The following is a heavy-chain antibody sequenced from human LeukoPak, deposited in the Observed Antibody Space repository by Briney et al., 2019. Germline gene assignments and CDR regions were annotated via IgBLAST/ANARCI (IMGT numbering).Heavy chain of an antibody. V-gene: IGHV3-53*01. Sequence: GGSLRLSCAASGFIVSNKYMSWVRQAPGKGLEWVSVIYSGTNTYYADSVQGRFTISRDTSRNTLYLQMNTLRAEDTAVYYCTRLGPYYFDSWGQGTLVIVSS. CDR2: IYSGTNT. D-gene: IGHD3-16*01. J-gene: IGHJ4*02. CDR3: TRLGPYYFDS. CDR1: GFIVSNKY.